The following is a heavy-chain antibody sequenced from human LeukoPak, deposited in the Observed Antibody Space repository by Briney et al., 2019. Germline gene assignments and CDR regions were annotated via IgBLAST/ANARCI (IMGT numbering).Heavy chain of an antibody. J-gene: IGHJ4*02. V-gene: IGHV3-30*18. Sequence: QAGGSLRLSCAASGFTFSSYGMHWVRQAPGKGLEWVAVISYDGSNKYYADSVKGRFTISRDNSKNTLYLQMNSLRAEDTAVYYCAKSYYYDKLAYYWGQGTLVTVSS. D-gene: IGHD3-22*01. CDR2: ISYDGSNK. CDR1: GFTFSSYG. CDR3: AKSYYYDKLAYY.